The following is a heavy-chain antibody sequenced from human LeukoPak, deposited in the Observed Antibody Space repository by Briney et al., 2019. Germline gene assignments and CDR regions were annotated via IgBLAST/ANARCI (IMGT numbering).Heavy chain of an antibody. CDR2: VNPNSGDT. CDR1: GYSFNIYE. V-gene: IGHV1-8*01. CDR3: ARDNGATITGNLDY. J-gene: IGHJ4*02. Sequence: ASVKVSCKTSGYSFNIYEINWVRQATGQGLEWMGWVNPNSGDTDYAQKFQGRRTMTRNTSISTAYMELSGLRLEDTAVYYCARDNGATITGNLDYWGQGTLVTVSS. D-gene: IGHD5-24*01.